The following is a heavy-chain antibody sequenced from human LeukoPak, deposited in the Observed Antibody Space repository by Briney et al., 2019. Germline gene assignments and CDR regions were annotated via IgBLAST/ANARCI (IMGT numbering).Heavy chain of an antibody. J-gene: IGHJ4*02. Sequence: GGSLRLSCAASGFTFSSYAMSWVRQAPGKGLEWVSAISGSGGSTYYADSVKGRFTISRDNSKNTLYLQMNSLRAEDTAVYYCAKETPPFDFWSGYLVPAFGICDYWGQGTLVTVSS. CDR2: ISGSGGST. V-gene: IGHV3-23*01. CDR3: AKETPPFDFWSGYLVPAFGICDY. D-gene: IGHD3-3*01. CDR1: GFTFSSYA.